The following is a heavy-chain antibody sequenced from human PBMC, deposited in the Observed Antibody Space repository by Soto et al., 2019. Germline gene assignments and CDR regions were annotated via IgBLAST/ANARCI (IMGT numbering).Heavy chain of an antibody. J-gene: IGHJ4*02. V-gene: IGHV3-7*01. CDR3: GRRITAAGAYDY. Sequence: EVQLVESGGGLVQPGGSLRLSCAASGFTFSSSWMSCVRQAAGKGLEWVANIKQDGSEKYYVDSVKGRFTISRDNAKNSLYLKMNRLRAGDTVVYYCGRRITAAGAYDYGGQGTLVTVSS. CDR2: IKQDGSEK. CDR1: GFTFSSSW. D-gene: IGHD6-13*01.